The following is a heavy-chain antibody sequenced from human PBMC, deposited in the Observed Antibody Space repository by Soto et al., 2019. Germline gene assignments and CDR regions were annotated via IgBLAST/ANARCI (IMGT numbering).Heavy chain of an antibody. V-gene: IGHV4-31*03. CDR1: GGSISSGGYY. CDR2: IYYSGST. D-gene: IGHD3-10*01. CDR3: ARYGSGTYYPTTFDF. Sequence: QVQLQESGPGLVKPSQTLSLTCTVSGGSISSGGYYWSWIRQHPGKGLECIGYIYYSGSTYYNPSLKSRVTISVDTSENQFSLKLSSVTAADTAVYYCARYGSGTYYPTTFDFWGKGSLVTVSS. J-gene: IGHJ4*02.